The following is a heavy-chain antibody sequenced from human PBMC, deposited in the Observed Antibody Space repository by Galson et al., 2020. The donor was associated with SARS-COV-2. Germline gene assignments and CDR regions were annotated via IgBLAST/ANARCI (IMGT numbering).Heavy chain of an antibody. D-gene: IGHD1-26*01. CDR1: GFTFSSYW. Sequence: GESLKISCAASGFTFSSYWMHWVRQTPGKGLVWVSRINSNGSSTTYADSVKGRFTISRDNAKNTLYLQMNSLRADDTAVYYCTATRAYWGQGTLVTVSS. CDR3: TATRAY. CDR2: INSNGSST. V-gene: IGHV3-74*03. J-gene: IGHJ4*02.